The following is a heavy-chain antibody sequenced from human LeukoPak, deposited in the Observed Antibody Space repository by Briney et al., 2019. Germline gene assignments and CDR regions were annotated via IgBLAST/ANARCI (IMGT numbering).Heavy chain of an antibody. V-gene: IGHV3-21*01. D-gene: IGHD6-19*01. CDR3: ARVAGYSSGWLKY. J-gene: IGHJ4*02. Sequence: GGSLRLSCAASGFTFSSYSMNWVRQAPGKGLEWVSSISSSSSYIYYADSVKGRFTISRDNAKNSLYLQMNSLRAEDTAVCYCARVAGYSSGWLKYWGQGTLVTVSS. CDR1: GFTFSSYS. CDR2: ISSSSSYI.